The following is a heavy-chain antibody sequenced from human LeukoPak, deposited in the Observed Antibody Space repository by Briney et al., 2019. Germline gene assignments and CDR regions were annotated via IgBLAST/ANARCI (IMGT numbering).Heavy chain of an antibody. CDR2: ISPDGTKT. Sequence: GGSLRLSCAASGFIFSSYSMHWVRQAPGKGLEYVSVISPDGTKTYYTNSVRGRFTISRDNSKNALYLQMDSLRDEDTAMYFCAREQPAGSTDYWGQGTLVTVSS. D-gene: IGHD2-2*01. V-gene: IGHV3-64*01. CDR1: GFIFSSYS. CDR3: AREQPAGSTDY. J-gene: IGHJ4*02.